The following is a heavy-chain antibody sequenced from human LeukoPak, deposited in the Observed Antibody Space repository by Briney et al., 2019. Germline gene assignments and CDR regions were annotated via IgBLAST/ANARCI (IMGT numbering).Heavy chain of an antibody. J-gene: IGHJ4*02. CDR3: AGAGGGDLKFDY. CDR2: IYYSGST. Sequence: ASQTLSLTCTVSGGSISSGGYYWSWIRQHPGKGLEWIGYIYYSGSTYYNPSLKSRVTISVDTSKNQFSLKLSSVTAADTAVYYCAGAGGGDLKFDYWGQGTLVTVSS. V-gene: IGHV4-30-4*08. CDR1: GGSISSGGYY. D-gene: IGHD2-21*02.